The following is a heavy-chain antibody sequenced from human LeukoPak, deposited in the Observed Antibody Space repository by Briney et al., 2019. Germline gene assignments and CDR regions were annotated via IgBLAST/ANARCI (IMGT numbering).Heavy chain of an antibody. CDR3: TKDSYGGSGSYYLYSFDM. CDR2: ISWNGGRI. D-gene: IGHD3-10*01. J-gene: IGHJ3*02. CDR1: GFTFGDYA. Sequence: PGGSLRLSCAASGFTFGDYAMHWVRQAPGKGLEWVSGISWNGGRIGYADSVKGRFTISRDNAKNSLYLQMSSLRVEDTAFYYCTKDSYGGSGSYYLYSFDMWGQGTMVTVSS. V-gene: IGHV3-9*01.